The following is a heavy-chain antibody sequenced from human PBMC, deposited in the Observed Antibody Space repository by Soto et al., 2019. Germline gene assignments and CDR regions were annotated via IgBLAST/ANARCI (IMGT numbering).Heavy chain of an antibody. Sequence: PGESLKISCKASGYSFPGYWIGWVRQMPGKGLEWMGIIYPDNSNTRYSPSFQGQVTISADKSISTAYLQWSSLKASDTAMYYCARQAATVTTVPLLYFDPWGQGTLVTVS. CDR1: GYSFPGYW. CDR2: IYPDNSNT. D-gene: IGHD4-4*01. J-gene: IGHJ5*02. CDR3: ARQAATVTTVPLLYFDP. V-gene: IGHV5-51*01.